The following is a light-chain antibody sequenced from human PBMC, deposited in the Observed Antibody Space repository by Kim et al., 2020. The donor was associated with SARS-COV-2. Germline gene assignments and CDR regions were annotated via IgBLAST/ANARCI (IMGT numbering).Light chain of an antibody. Sequence: RATINCLSSRSLFNPNNKDYLGWYQQKPGQPPKLLISWASTRESGVPDRFSGSGSGTDFTLTISSLQAEDVAVYYCHQYYGTPLTFGGGTKVDIK. J-gene: IGKJ4*01. V-gene: IGKV4-1*01. CDR1: RSLFNPNNKDY. CDR3: HQYYGTPLT. CDR2: WAS.